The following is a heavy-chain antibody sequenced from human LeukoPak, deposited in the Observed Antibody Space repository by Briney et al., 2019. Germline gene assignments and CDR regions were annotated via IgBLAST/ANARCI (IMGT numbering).Heavy chain of an antibody. V-gene: IGHV3-74*01. CDR1: GFTFRTYT. D-gene: IGHD6-6*01. CDR2: INSDGSTT. J-gene: IGHJ4*02. Sequence: GGSLRLSCAASGFTFRTYTMNWVRQAPGKGLVWVSRINSDGSTTNYADSVKGRFTISRDNAKNSLYLQMNSLRAEDTAVYYCARDFEYSSSWTPYYFDYWGQGTLVTVSS. CDR3: ARDFEYSSSWTPYYFDY.